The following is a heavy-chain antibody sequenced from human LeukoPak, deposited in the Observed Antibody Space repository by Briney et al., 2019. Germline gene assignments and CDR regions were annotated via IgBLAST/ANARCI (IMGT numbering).Heavy chain of an antibody. CDR1: GGSISSGGYY. CDR2: IYYSGST. CDR3: ARGGPLNWGFYDY. V-gene: IGHV4-31*03. D-gene: IGHD7-27*01. J-gene: IGHJ4*02. Sequence: SETLSLTCTVSGGSISSGGYYWSWIRQHPGKGLEWIGYIYYSGSTYYNPSLKSRVTISVDTSKNQFSLKLSSVTAADTAVYYCARGGPLNWGFYDYWGRGTLVTVSS.